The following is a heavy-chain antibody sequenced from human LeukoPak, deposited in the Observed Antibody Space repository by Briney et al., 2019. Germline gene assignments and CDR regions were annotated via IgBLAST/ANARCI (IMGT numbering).Heavy chain of an antibody. CDR1: GFTFSSYG. V-gene: IGHV3-30*18. Sequence: GGSLRLSCAASGFTFSSYGMHWVRQAPGKGLEWVAVISYDGGNKYYADSVKGRFTISRDNSKNTLYLQMNSLRAEDTAVYYCAKDLSTVTTSYDILTGYYYYYYYGMDVWGQGTTVTVSS. CDR3: AKDLSTVTTSYDILTGYYYYYYYGMDV. D-gene: IGHD3-9*01. J-gene: IGHJ6*02. CDR2: ISYDGGNK.